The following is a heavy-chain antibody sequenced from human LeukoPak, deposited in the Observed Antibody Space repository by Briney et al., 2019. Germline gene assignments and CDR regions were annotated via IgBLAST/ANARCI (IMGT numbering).Heavy chain of an antibody. J-gene: IGHJ2*01. D-gene: IGHD6-13*01. CDR1: GFTLKDYG. CDR2: VTWSSRSK. CDR3: AKDSEARSISWYSHFDL. Sequence: PGRSLRLSCEASGFTLKDYGIHWVRQVPGKGLEWVSGVTWSSRSKKYADSVRGRFSISRDDANNSLFLQMNNLRPEDTALYYCAKDSEARSISWYSHFDLWGRGTLVTVSS. V-gene: IGHV3-9*01.